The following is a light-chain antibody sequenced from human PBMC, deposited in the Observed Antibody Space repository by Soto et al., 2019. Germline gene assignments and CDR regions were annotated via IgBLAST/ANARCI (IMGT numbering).Light chain of an antibody. CDR1: QSVSSN. J-gene: IGKJ2*01. Sequence: EIVMTQSPATLSVSPGERATLSCRASQSVSSNLAWYQQKPGQAPRLLIYGASTRATGIPVRFSGSGSGTDFTLTITSLQSEDFAVYYCQQYNNWPGYTFGQGTKVDIK. CDR2: GAS. CDR3: QQYNNWPGYT. V-gene: IGKV3-15*01.